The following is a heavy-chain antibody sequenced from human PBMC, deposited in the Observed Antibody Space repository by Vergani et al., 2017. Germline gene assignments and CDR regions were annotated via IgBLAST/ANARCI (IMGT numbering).Heavy chain of an antibody. Sequence: QVQLQESGPGLVKPSETLSLTCTVSGGSISSYYWSWIRQPPGKGLEWIGYIYYSGSTNYNPSLKSQVSISVDTSKNQFSLKLSSVTAADTAVYYCASTPGYSSSWYYFYYWGQGTLVTVSS. CDR3: ASTPGYSSSWYYFYY. J-gene: IGHJ4*02. D-gene: IGHD6-13*01. CDR2: IYYSGST. CDR1: GGSISSYY. V-gene: IGHV4-59*01.